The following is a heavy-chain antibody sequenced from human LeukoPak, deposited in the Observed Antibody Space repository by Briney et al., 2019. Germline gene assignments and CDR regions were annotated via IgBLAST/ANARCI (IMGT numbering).Heavy chain of an antibody. Sequence: SETLSLTCAVYGGSFSGYYWSWIRQLPGKGLEWIGEINHSGSTNYNPSLKSRVTISVDTSKNQFSLKLSSVTAADTAVYYCARGLAMIGPWGQGTLVTVSS. D-gene: IGHD3-16*01. V-gene: IGHV4-34*01. CDR3: ARGLAMIGP. CDR2: INHSGST. CDR1: GGSFSGYY. J-gene: IGHJ5*02.